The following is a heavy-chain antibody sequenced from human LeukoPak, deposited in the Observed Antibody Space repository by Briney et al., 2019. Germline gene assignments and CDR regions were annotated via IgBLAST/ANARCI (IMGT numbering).Heavy chain of an antibody. CDR2: IYHSGST. D-gene: IGHD5-18*01. CDR1: GGSISSSNW. CDR3: ARGGDTANWFDP. Sequence: SETLSLTCAVSGGSISSSNWWGWVRQPPGKGLEWIGEIYHSGSTNYNPSLKSRVTISVDKSKNQFSLKLSSVTAADTAMYYCARGGDTANWFDPWGQGTLVTVSS. J-gene: IGHJ5*02. V-gene: IGHV4-4*02.